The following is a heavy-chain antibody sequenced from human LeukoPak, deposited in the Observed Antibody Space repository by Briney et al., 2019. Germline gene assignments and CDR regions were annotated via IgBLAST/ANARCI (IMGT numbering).Heavy chain of an antibody. J-gene: IGHJ3*02. CDR3: ARVILAAHAFDI. CDR1: GFTFSSDS. Sequence: GGSLRLSCAASGFTFSSDSMHWVRQPPGKGLEWVAVIASDGSITYYADSVRGRFTISRDNAKNSLYLQMNSLRAEDTAVYYCARVILAAHAFDIWGQGTMVTVSS. V-gene: IGHV3-30*04. D-gene: IGHD3-3*02. CDR2: IASDGSIT.